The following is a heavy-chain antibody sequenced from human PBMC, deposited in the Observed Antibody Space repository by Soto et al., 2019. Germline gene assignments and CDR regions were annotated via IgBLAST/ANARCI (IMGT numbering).Heavy chain of an antibody. CDR1: GFTFTTSA. D-gene: IGHD2-15*01. J-gene: IGHJ6*02. CDR3: AREGPLRYCSGGSCYSGLYGMDV. V-gene: IGHV1-18*01. CDR2: IIVYNGHI. Sequence: ASVKVSCKASGFTFTTSAMQWVRQARGQRLEWIGWIIVYNGHINYAQKLQGRVTMTRDTSTSTAYMELRSLRSDDTAVYYCAREGPLRYCSGGSCYSGLYGMDVWGQGTTVTVSS.